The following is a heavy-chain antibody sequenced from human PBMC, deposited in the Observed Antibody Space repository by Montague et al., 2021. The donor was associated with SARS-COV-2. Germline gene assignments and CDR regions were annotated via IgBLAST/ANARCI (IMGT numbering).Heavy chain of an antibody. Sequence: WIGRIYNSGSTSYNPSLKSRVNMSVDTSKDQFSLKLSSVTAADTAVYFCVRDQGRSNWNYPDYWGQGTLVTVSS. J-gene: IGHJ4*02. CDR2: IYNSGST. CDR3: VRDQGRSNWNYPDY. V-gene: IGHV4-4*07. D-gene: IGHD1-20*01.